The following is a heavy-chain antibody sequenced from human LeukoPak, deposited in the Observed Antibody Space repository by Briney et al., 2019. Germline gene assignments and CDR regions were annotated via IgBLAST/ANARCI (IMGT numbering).Heavy chain of an antibody. Sequence: GGSLRLSCAASGFTFSSYAMSWVRQAPGKGLEWVSAISGSGGSTYYADSVKGRFTIPRDNSKNTLYLQMNSLRAEDTAVYYCAKLPSPVLRFLEWLSSYYFDYWGQGTLVTVSS. J-gene: IGHJ4*02. CDR3: AKLPSPVLRFLEWLSSYYFDY. V-gene: IGHV3-23*01. CDR1: GFTFSSYA. D-gene: IGHD3-3*01. CDR2: ISGSGGST.